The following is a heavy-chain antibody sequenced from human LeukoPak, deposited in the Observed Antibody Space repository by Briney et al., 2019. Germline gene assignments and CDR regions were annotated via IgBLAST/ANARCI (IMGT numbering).Heavy chain of an antibody. CDR2: IYHSGSA. CDR1: GGSISSHY. CDR3: ATNTRSSISWNWFDP. J-gene: IGHJ5*02. V-gene: IGHV4-59*11. D-gene: IGHD2-2*01. Sequence: PSETLSLTCTVSGGSISSHYWSWIRQPPGEGPELIGYIYHSGSANYNPSLKSRVTISEDTSKNQFPLELRSVTAADTAVYYCATNTRSSISWNWFDPWGQGTLVTVSS.